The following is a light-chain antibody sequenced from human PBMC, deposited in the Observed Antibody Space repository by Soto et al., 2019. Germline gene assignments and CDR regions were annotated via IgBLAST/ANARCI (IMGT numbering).Light chain of an antibody. V-gene: IGKV1-5*03. J-gene: IGKJ1*01. CDR2: KAS. CDR3: QPYNRQCT. Sequence: LTQSPSTLSAYVGDRVTMTCRASQSISSLLAWYQQKPVRAPKHPIYKASSLESGVPSRFSGSGSGTEFTLTISSLQPDDFATYYCQPYNRQCTFGQGSMVDI. CDR1: QSISSL.